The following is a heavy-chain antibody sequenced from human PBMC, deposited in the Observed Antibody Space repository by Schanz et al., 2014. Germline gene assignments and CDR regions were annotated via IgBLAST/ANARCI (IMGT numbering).Heavy chain of an antibody. CDR1: GFSFSSYA. CDR3: ARPALWFGDNCFDP. Sequence: EMQLLESGGGLIQPGGSLRLSCAASGFSFSSYAMGWVRQARGKGLEWVSAMNESHSTIYYADSVRGRFTISRDNAENTLFLQMNSLRAEDTAVYYCARPALWFGDNCFDPWGQGTPITVSS. CDR2: MNESHSTI. V-gene: IGHV3-23*01. D-gene: IGHD3-10*01. J-gene: IGHJ5*02.